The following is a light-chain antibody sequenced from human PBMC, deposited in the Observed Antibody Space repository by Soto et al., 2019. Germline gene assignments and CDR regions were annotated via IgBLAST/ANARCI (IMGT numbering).Light chain of an antibody. CDR3: QHYAHLPFT. J-gene: IGKJ4*01. Sequence: EIVMTQSPATLSVSPGEGATLSCRASQGIGSTLAWYQQKPGQTPRRLIYGASTRATGVPARFSGSASGTEFTLTITSLQSEDFAVYYCQHYAHLPFTFGGGTKVDSK. V-gene: IGKV3-15*01. CDR2: GAS. CDR1: QGIGST.